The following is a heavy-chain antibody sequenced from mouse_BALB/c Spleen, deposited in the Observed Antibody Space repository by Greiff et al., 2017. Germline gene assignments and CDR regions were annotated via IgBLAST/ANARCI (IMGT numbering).Heavy chain of an antibody. CDR1: GYTFTDYE. Sequence: QVQLKESGAELVRPGASVTLSCKASGYTFTDYEMHWVKQTPVHGLEWIGAIDPETGGTAHNQKFKGKATLTADKSSSTAYMELRSLTSEDSAVYYCTSLYDYYAMDYWGQGTSVTVSS. V-gene: IGHV1-15*01. CDR2: IDPETGGT. J-gene: IGHJ4*01. CDR3: TSLYDYYAMDY. D-gene: IGHD1-1*01.